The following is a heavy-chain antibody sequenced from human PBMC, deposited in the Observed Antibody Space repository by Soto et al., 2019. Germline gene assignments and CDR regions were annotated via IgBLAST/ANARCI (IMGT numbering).Heavy chain of an antibody. D-gene: IGHD6-19*01. CDR3: AKPPIWLSEHVNF. J-gene: IGHJ4*02. Sequence: EVQLLESGGGLVQPGGSLRLSCAASGITLSVYAMTWVRQAPGKGLEWVSAIRGGQGATFYADSVRGRFTISRDDSKNTLSLQMNSLRAEDTAVYYCAKPPIWLSEHVNFWGQGTLVTVSS. CDR1: GITLSVYA. V-gene: IGHV3-23*01. CDR2: IRGGQGAT.